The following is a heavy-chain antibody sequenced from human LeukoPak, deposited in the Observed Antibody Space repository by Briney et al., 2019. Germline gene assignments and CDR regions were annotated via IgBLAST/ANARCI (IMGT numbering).Heavy chain of an antibody. CDR3: AKMEGHPLPKSQRDV. Sequence: GGSLRLSCAASGFTFSGFAMSWVRRTPGKGLEWVSGISGSGDNTLYAASVKGRFTISRDNSKNTLYLEMNSLRAEDTAIYYCAKMEGHPLPKSQRDVGGKGTPVTV. V-gene: IGHV3-23*01. J-gene: IGHJ6*01. CDR1: GFTFSGFA. D-gene: IGHD2-15*01. CDR2: ISGSGDNT.